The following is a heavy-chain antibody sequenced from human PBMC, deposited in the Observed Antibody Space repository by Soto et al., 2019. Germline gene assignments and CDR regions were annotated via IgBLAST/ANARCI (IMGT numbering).Heavy chain of an antibody. J-gene: IGHJ3*02. CDR1: GYSFTSYW. D-gene: IGHD1-7*01. V-gene: IGHV5-10-1*01. Sequence: KVSCKGSGYSFTSYWISWVRQMPGKGLEWMGRIDPSDSYTNYSPSFQGHVTISADKSISTAYLQWSSLKASDTAMYYCARHWRNYIAFDIWGQGTMVTVS. CDR2: IDPSDSYT. CDR3: ARHWRNYIAFDI.